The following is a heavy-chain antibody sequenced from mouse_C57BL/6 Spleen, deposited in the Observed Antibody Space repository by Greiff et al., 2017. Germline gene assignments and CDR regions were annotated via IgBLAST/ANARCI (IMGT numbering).Heavy chain of an antibody. Sequence: QVQLMQSGAELVKPGASVKLSCKASGYTFTSYWMQWVKQRPGQGLEWIGMIHPNSGSTNYNEKFKSKATLTVDKSSSTANLQLGRMTSADSAVYYYAREGTGPAWFAYWGQGTLVTVSA. CDR3: AREGTGPAWFAY. CDR1: GYTFTSYW. D-gene: IGHD3-1*01. V-gene: IGHV1-64*01. CDR2: IHPNSGST. J-gene: IGHJ3*01.